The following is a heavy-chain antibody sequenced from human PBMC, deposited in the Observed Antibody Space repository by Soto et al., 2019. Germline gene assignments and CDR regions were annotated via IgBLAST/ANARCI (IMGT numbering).Heavy chain of an antibody. CDR2: ISNSGSYT. CDR1: EFTFNNYY. D-gene: IGHD3-22*01. Sequence: PGGSLRLSCAASEFTFNNYYMSWIRQAPGKGLEWVSYISNSGSYTNYADSVKGRFTITKDTSKNQVVLTMTNMDPVDTATYYCAHNRGIYDSSGYYFPHFDYWGQGTLVTVSS. CDR3: AHNRGIYDSSGYYFPHFDY. J-gene: IGHJ4*02. V-gene: IGHV3-11*03.